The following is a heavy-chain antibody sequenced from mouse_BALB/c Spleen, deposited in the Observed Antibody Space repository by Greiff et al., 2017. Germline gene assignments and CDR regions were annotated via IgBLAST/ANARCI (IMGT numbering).Heavy chain of an antibody. CDR2: IYPGSGST. D-gene: IGHD2-3*01. V-gene: IGHV1-77*01. Sequence: VQLQQSGPELVKPGASVKMSCKASGYTFTDYVISWVKQRTGQGLEWIGEIYPGSGSTYYNEKFKGKATLTADKSSNTAYMQLSSLTSEDSAVYFCASYDGYLYYYAMDYWGQGTSVTVSS. J-gene: IGHJ4*01. CDR1: GYTFTDYV. CDR3: ASYDGYLYYYAMDY.